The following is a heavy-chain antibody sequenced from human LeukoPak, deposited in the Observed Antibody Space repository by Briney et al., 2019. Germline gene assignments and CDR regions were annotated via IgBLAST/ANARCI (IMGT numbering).Heavy chain of an antibody. CDR1: GYTFTSYY. Sequence: ASVKVSCKASGYTFTSYYMHWVRQAPGQGLEWMGIINPSGGSTSYAQKFQGRVTMTRDTSTSTVYMELSSLRSEDTAVYYCASARAYCSSTSCPDEDAFDIWGQGTMVTVSS. CDR2: INPSGGST. V-gene: IGHV1-46*01. CDR3: ASARAYCSSTSCPDEDAFDI. J-gene: IGHJ3*02. D-gene: IGHD2-2*01.